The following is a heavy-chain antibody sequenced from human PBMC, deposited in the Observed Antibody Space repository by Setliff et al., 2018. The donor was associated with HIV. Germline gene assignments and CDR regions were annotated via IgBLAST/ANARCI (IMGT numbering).Heavy chain of an antibody. V-gene: IGHV4-39*07. CDR3: ARGGAVSADFDS. D-gene: IGHD3-16*01. CDR2: IYYDGRT. J-gene: IGHJ4*02. CDR1: GGSIRTGAYY. Sequence: PSETLSLTCTVSGGSIRTGAYYWGWIRQPPGKGLEWIVSIYYDGRTFYKPSLKSRLTISVDTSKNQFSLSLNSVTAADTAVYFCARGGAVSADFDSWGQGTLVTVSS.